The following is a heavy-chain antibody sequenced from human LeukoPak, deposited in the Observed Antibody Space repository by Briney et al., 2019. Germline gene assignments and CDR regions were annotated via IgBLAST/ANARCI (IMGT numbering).Heavy chain of an antibody. J-gene: IGHJ5*02. Sequence: SETLSLTCTVSGYSISNGYYWGWIRQAPGKGLEWIGSIYNSGSTYYNPSLKSRVTISVDMSKNQFSLKMSSVTAADTAVYYCARAYSSSWYWNWFDPWGQGTLVTVSS. CDR1: GYSISNGYY. V-gene: IGHV4-38-2*02. D-gene: IGHD6-13*01. CDR3: ARAYSSSWYWNWFDP. CDR2: IYNSGST.